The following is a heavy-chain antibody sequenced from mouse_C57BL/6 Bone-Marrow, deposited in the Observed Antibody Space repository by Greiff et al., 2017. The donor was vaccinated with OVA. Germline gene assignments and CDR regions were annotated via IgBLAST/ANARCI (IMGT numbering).Heavy chain of an antibody. CDR3: ARCDGDY. Sequence: VQLQQPGAELVMPGASVKLSCKASGYTFTSYWMHWVKQRPGQGLEWIGEIDPSDSYTNYTQKFKGKSTLTVDKSSSTAYLQLSSLTSEDSAVYYCARCDGDYWGQGTSVTVSS. D-gene: IGHD2-3*01. CDR2: IDPSDSYT. V-gene: IGHV1-69*01. J-gene: IGHJ4*01. CDR1: GYTFTSYW.